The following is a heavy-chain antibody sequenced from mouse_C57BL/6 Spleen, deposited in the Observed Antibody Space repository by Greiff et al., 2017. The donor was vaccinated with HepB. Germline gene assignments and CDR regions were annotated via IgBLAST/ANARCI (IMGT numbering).Heavy chain of an antibody. CDR1: GYTFTSYW. Sequence: QVQLQQSGAELVRPGTSVKLSCKASGYTFTSYWMHWVKQRPGQGLEWIGVIDPSDSYTNYNQKFKGKATLTVDTSSSTAYMQLSSLTSEDSAVYYCARGITTVVAHFDYWGQGTTLTVSS. V-gene: IGHV1-59*01. CDR2: IDPSDSYT. CDR3: ARGITTVVAHFDY. J-gene: IGHJ2*01. D-gene: IGHD1-1*01.